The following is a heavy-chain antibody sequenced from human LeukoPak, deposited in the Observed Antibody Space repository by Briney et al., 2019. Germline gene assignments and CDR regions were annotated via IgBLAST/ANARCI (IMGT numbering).Heavy chain of an antibody. CDR1: GFAFSDYY. Sequence: GGSLRLSCAASGFAFSDYYMSWIRQAPGKGLEWVSYISSSGSTIHYADSVKGRFTISRDNAKNSLYLQMNSLRAEDTAVYYCASPAMHYYDSSGYYTSARDYWGQGTLVTVSS. D-gene: IGHD3-22*01. J-gene: IGHJ4*02. CDR3: ASPAMHYYDSSGYYTSARDY. V-gene: IGHV3-11*01. CDR2: ISSSGSTI.